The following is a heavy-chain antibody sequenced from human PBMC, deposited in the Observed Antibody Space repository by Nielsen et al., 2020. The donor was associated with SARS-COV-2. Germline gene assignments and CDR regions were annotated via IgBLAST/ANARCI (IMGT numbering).Heavy chain of an antibody. V-gene: IGHV4-31*03. D-gene: IGHD7-27*01. CDR3: AREGGLTGGWYYFDY. CDR1: GGSISSGGYY. Sequence: SETLSLTCTVSGGSISSGGYYWSWIRQHPGKGLEWIGYIYYSGSTYYNPSLKSRVTISVDTSKNQFSLKLSSVTAADTAVYYCAREGGLTGGWYYFDYWGQGTLVTVSS. J-gene: IGHJ4*02. CDR2: IYYSGST.